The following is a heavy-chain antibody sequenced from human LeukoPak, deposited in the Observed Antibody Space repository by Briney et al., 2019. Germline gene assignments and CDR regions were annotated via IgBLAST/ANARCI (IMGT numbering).Heavy chain of an antibody. D-gene: IGHD2-21*01. CDR3: AKDDCSGDCYVGVH. CDR2: IRSDGGDK. CDR1: GVSFSNSG. V-gene: IGHV3-30*02. Sequence: QSGGPLRLSCAASGVSFSNSGIHWVRQATGKGLEWVAFIRSDGGDKYFADSVKGRFTISRDNSKNTVYLQMNGLRGDDTAVYYCAKDDCSGDCYVGVHWGQGTLVIVSS. J-gene: IGHJ4*02.